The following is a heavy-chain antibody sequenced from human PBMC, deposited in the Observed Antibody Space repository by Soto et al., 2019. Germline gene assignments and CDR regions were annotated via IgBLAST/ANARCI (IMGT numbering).Heavy chain of an antibody. Sequence: QVQLQESGPELVKPSETLSLTCTVSGGSISSYYWSWIRQPPGKGLEWIGYIYYSGSTNYNPSLKSRVTISVDTSKNQFSLKLSSVTAADTAVDYCARKWGWYFDLWGRGTLVTVSS. CDR1: GGSISSYY. J-gene: IGHJ2*01. CDR2: IYYSGST. D-gene: IGHD1-26*01. CDR3: ARKWGWYFDL. V-gene: IGHV4-59*08.